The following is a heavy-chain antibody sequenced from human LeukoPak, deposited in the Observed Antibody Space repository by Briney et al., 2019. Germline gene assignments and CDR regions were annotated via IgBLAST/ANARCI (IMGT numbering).Heavy chain of an antibody. CDR3: ARVSLPAAVDY. J-gene: IGHJ4*02. Sequence: GGSLRLSCAASGFTFYSYWMHWVRQAPGKGLVWVSCINGDGSTSNYADSVKGRFTISRDNSKNTLYLQMNSLRAEDTAVYYCARVSLPAAVDYWGQGTLVTVSS. D-gene: IGHD2-2*01. V-gene: IGHV3-74*01. CDR1: GFTFYSYW. CDR2: INGDGSTS.